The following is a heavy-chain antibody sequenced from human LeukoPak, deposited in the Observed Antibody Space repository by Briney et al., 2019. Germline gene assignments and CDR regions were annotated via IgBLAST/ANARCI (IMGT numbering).Heavy chain of an antibody. Sequence: GGSLRLSCAASGFTFSSYAMSWVRQAPGKGLEWVSAISGSGGSTYYADSVKGRFTISRDNSKNTLYLQMNSLRAEDTAVYYCARAFEYYDILTGYSATPFDYWGQGTLVTVSS. CDR1: GFTFSSYA. D-gene: IGHD3-9*01. J-gene: IGHJ4*02. V-gene: IGHV3-23*01. CDR2: ISGSGGST. CDR3: ARAFEYYDILTGYSATPFDY.